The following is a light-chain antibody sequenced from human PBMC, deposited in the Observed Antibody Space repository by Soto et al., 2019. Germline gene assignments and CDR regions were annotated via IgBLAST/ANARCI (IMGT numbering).Light chain of an antibody. CDR2: LGS. J-gene: IGKJ5*01. V-gene: IGKV2-28*01. CDR1: QSLHNNGDNY. Sequence: DIVMTQSPLSLTVTPGEPASISCTSSQSLHNNGDNYLDWYLQKPGQSPQLLIYLGSNRASGVPDRFSGSGSGTDFTLKISREVAEDVGVYYCMQGLQTPIMFGQGTRLEIK. CDR3: MQGLQTPIM.